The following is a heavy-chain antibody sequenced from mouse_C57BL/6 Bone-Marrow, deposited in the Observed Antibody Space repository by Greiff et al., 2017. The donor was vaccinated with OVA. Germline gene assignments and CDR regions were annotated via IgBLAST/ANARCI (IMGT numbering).Heavy chain of an antibody. D-gene: IGHD2-4*01. J-gene: IGHJ4*01. CDR1: GYTFTSYW. CDR2: IDPSDSET. CDR3: ARGYYDYDEGWAMDY. Sequence: QVQLKQPGAELVRPGSSVKLSCKASGYTFTSYWMHWVKQRPIQGLEWIGNIDPSDSETHYNQKFKDKATLTVDKSSSTAYMQLSSLTSEDSAVYYCARGYYDYDEGWAMDYWGQGTSVTVSS. V-gene: IGHV1-52*01.